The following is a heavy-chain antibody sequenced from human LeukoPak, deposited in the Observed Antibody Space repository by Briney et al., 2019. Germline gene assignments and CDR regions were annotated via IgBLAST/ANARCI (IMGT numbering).Heavy chain of an antibody. CDR2: MKQDESKT. D-gene: IGHD2-2*01. V-gene: IGHV3-7*01. Sequence: PGESLRLSCVASGFSFSNYWMSWVRQAPGKGLEWVANMKQDESKTYYVDSVKGRFTISRDNAKNSLYLQINSLRAEDTAVYYCAGDASLYCSGNDCYWAFDRWGQGTLVTVSS. CDR1: GFSFSNYW. CDR3: AGDASLYCSGNDCYWAFDR. J-gene: IGHJ5*02.